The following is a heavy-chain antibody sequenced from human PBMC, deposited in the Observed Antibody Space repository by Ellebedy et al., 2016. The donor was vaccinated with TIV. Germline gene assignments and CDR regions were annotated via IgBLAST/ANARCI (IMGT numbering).Heavy chain of an antibody. V-gene: IGHV3-23*01. J-gene: IGHJ5*02. CDR3: ALEYCGGDCYPEPNWFDP. D-gene: IGHD2-21*02. CDR1: GFTFSSYA. CDR2: ISGSGGST. Sequence: GGSLRLSXAASGFTFSSYAMSWVRQAPGKGLEWVSAISGSGGSTYYADSVQGRFTISRDNSKNTLYLQMNSRRAEDTAVYYCALEYCGGDCYPEPNWFDPWGQGTLVTVSS.